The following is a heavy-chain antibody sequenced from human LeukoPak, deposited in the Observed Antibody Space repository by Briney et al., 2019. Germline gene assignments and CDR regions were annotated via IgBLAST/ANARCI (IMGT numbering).Heavy chain of an antibody. CDR3: ARDPVHCSGGSCYGGVPYYFDY. Sequence: GASVKVSCKASGYTFTSYGISWVRQAPGQGLEWVGWISAYNGNTNYAQKLQGRVTMTTDTSTSTAYMELRSLRSDDTAVYYCARDPVHCSGGSCYGGVPYYFDYWGQGTLVTVSS. V-gene: IGHV1-18*01. J-gene: IGHJ4*02. CDR1: GYTFTSYG. D-gene: IGHD2-15*01. CDR2: ISAYNGNT.